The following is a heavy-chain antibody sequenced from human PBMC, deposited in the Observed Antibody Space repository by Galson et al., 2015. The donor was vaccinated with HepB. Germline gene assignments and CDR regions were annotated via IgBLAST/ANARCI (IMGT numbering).Heavy chain of an antibody. CDR2: IYPGDSDT. V-gene: IGHV5-51*01. CDR1: GYSFTSYW. D-gene: IGHD2-2*02. CDR3: ARHGRSVVPAAIGFYYYYYMDV. Sequence: QSGAAVKKPGDSLKISCKGSGYSFTSYWIGWVRQMPGKGLEWMGIIYPGDSDTRYSPSSQGQVTISAEKSISTAYLQWSSLKASDTAMYYCARHGRSVVPAAIGFYYYYYMDVWGKGTTVTVSS. J-gene: IGHJ6*03.